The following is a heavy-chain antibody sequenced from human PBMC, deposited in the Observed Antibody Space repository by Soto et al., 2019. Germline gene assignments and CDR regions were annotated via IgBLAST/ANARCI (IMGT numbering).Heavy chain of an antibody. D-gene: IGHD3-10*01. J-gene: IGHJ4*02. Sequence: GGSLRLSCAASGFTFSTYSMNWVRQAPGKGLEWVSFISSSSSYMNYADSVKGRFTISRDNAKNSLYLHMNSLRAEDTAVYYCARDHYGSGNYYFDDWGQGTLVTVSS. CDR1: GFTFSTYS. CDR2: ISSSSSYM. V-gene: IGHV3-21*01. CDR3: ARDHYGSGNYYFDD.